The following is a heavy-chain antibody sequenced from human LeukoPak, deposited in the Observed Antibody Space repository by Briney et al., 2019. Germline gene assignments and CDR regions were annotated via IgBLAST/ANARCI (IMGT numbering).Heavy chain of an antibody. V-gene: IGHV5-51*01. CDR1: GYSFSSSW. CDR2: IYPGDSVT. D-gene: IGHD2-15*01. CDR3: ARHLSSGVPLH. J-gene: IGHJ4*02. Sequence: GESLKISCKGSGYSFSSSWIGWVRQMPGKGLEWTGIIYPGDSVTRYSPSFQGQVTISADKSISTAYLQWSSLKASDTAMYYCARHLSSGVPLHWGQGTLVTVSS.